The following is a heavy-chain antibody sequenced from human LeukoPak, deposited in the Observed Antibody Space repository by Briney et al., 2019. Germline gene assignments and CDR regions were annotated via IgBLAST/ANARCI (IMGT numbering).Heavy chain of an antibody. CDR1: GFSFSSYN. J-gene: IGHJ6*03. D-gene: IGHD1-26*01. CDR2: ITTSSSYT. CDR3: ARDPYSGAYGDTYYYYMDV. Sequence: GGSLRLSCEASGFSFSSYNMDWVRQTPGKGLEWISSITTSSSYTFYADSVKGRFTISRDNARNSLYLQMNSLTAEDTAVYYCARDPYSGAYGDTYYYYMDVWGKGTTVTVSS. V-gene: IGHV3-21*01.